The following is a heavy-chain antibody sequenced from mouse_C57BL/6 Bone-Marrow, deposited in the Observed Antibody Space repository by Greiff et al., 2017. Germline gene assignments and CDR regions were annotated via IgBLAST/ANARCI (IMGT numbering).Heavy chain of an antibody. Sequence: QVKLQQPGAELVKPGASVKLSCKASGYTFTSYWMHWVKQRPGQGLEWIGMIHTAGGCTNYNEKFKSKATLTVDKSSSTAYMQLISLTSEDSAVYYCASYDYYSDYWGQGTTLTVSS. J-gene: IGHJ2*01. CDR3: ASYDYYSDY. CDR2: IHTAGGCT. V-gene: IGHV1-64*01. D-gene: IGHD2-4*01. CDR1: GYTFTSYW.